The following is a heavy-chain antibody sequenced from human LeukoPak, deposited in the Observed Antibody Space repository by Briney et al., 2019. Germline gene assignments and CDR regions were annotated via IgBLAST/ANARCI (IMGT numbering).Heavy chain of an antibody. CDR1: GGSFSGYY. CDR2: INHSGST. V-gene: IGHV4-34*01. Sequence: PSETLSLTCAVYGGSFSGYYWSWIRQPPGKGLEWIGEINHSGSTNYNPSLKSRVTISVDTSKNQFSLKLSSVTAADTAVYYCAKSSWYVYYMDVWGKGTTVTVSS. J-gene: IGHJ6*03. D-gene: IGHD6-13*01. CDR3: AKSSWYVYYMDV.